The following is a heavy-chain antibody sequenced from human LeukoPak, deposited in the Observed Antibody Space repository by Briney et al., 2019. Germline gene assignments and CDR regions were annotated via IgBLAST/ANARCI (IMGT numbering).Heavy chain of an antibody. CDR3: ARASLRARGVPEFDY. Sequence: ASVKVSCKASGYTFTSYGISWVRQAPGQGLEWMGWISAYNGNTNYAQKLQGRVTMTTDTSTSTAYMELRSLRSDDTAVYYCARASLRARGVPEFDYWGQGTLVTVSS. J-gene: IGHJ4*02. D-gene: IGHD3-10*01. CDR2: ISAYNGNT. V-gene: IGHV1-18*01. CDR1: GYTFTSYG.